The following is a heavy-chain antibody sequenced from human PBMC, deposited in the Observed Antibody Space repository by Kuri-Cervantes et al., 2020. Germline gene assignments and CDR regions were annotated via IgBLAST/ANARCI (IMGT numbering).Heavy chain of an antibody. J-gene: IGHJ6*03. CDR3: ARGALITTTTFYSYYYMDV. CDR2: IYYSGST. CDR1: GGSISSYY. V-gene: IGHV4-59*12. Sequence: SETLSLTCTVSGGSISSYYWSWIRQPPGKGLEWIGYIYYSGSTNYNPSLKSRLTISVDKSKNQFSLKLSSVTAADTAVYYCARGALITTTTFYSYYYMDVWGKGTTVTVSS. D-gene: IGHD3-10*01.